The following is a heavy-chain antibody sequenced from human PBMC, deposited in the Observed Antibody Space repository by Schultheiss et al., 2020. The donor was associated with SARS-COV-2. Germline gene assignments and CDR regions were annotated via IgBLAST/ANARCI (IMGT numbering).Heavy chain of an antibody. CDR2: IYSGGST. V-gene: IGHV3-66*01. CDR1: GFTFSSYA. J-gene: IGHJ4*02. Sequence: GESLKISCAASGFTFSSYAMSWVRQAPGKGLEWVAVIYSGGSTYYADSVKGRFTISRDNSKNTLYLQMNSLRAEDTAVYYCASGVGATDYWGQGTLVTVSS. CDR3: ASGVGATDY. D-gene: IGHD1-26*01.